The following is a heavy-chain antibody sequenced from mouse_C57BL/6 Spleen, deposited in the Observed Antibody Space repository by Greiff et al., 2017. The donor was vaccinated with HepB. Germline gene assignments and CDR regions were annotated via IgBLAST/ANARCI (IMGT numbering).Heavy chain of an antibody. J-gene: IGHJ2*01. CDR2: IRLKSDNYAT. CDR3: TSYYGRFDY. CDR1: GFTFSNYW. D-gene: IGHD1-1*01. V-gene: IGHV6-3*01. Sequence: EVQVVESGGGLVQPGGSMKLSCVASGFTFSNYWMNWVRQSPEKGLEWVAQIRLKSDNYATHYAESVKGRFTISRDDSKSSVYLQMNNLRAEDTGIYYCTSYYGRFDYWGQGTPLTVSS.